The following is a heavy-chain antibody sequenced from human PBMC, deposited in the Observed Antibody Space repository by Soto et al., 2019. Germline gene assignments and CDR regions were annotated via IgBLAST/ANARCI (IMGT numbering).Heavy chain of an antibody. CDR2: IYYSGST. Sequence: QLQLQESGPGLVKPSETLSLTCTVSGGSISSSSYYWGWIRQPPGKGLEWIGSIYYSGSTYYNPSLKSRVTISVDTSKNQFSLKLSSVTAADTAVYYCARGFNQFSHDPLPTTKFDPWGQGTLVTVSS. D-gene: IGHD4-17*01. V-gene: IGHV4-39*01. CDR3: ARGFNQFSHDPLPTTKFDP. CDR1: GGSISSSSYY. J-gene: IGHJ5*02.